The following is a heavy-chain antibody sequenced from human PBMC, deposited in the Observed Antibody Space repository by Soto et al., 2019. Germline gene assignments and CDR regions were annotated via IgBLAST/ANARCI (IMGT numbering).Heavy chain of an antibody. Sequence: QVQLVESGGGVVQPGRSLRLSCAASGFTFSSYAMHWVRQAPGKGLEWVAVISYDGSNKYYADSVKGRFTISRDNSKNTLYRQMHSRRAEYTAVYYCAAVASSWGGAFDIWGQGTIVPGSS. CDR1: GFTFSSYA. J-gene: IGHJ3*02. CDR3: AAVASSWGGAFDI. V-gene: IGHV3-30-3*01. CDR2: ISYDGSNK. D-gene: IGHD6-13*01.